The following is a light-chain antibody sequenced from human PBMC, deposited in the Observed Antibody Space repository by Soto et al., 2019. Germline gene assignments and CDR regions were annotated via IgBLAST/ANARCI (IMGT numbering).Light chain of an antibody. CDR3: TSYTSSSTLVV. CDR1: SSDVGGYNY. J-gene: IGLJ2*01. Sequence: QSALTQPASVSGSPGQTIAISCTGTSSDVGGYNYVSWYQQHPGRAPKLMIYDVSVRPSGVSDRFSGSKSGSTASLTISGLQAEDEAEYYCTSYTSSSTLVVFGGGTKLTVL. CDR2: DVS. V-gene: IGLV2-14*03.